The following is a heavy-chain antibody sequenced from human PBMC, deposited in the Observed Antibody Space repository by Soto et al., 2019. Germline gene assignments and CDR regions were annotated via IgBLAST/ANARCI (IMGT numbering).Heavy chain of an antibody. CDR3: NTYYDSLGGHTPL. CDR1: GFTINNAW. J-gene: IGHJ4*02. D-gene: IGHD3-3*01. Sequence: EVQLVESGGGLVKPGGSLGLSCAASGFTINNAWMHWVRQAPGKGLEWVGRIKSKADGETTDYAEPVKGRFTISRDDSKNTLYLQMNSLKTEDTAVYYCNTYYDSLGGHTPLWGQGTLVTVSS. CDR2: IKSKADGETT. V-gene: IGHV3-15*07.